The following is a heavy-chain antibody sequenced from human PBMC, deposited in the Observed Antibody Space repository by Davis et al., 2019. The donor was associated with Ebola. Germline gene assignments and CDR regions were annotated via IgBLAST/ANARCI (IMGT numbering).Heavy chain of an antibody. CDR2: INPNSGGT. Sequence: ASVKVSCKASGYTFTGYYMHWVRQAPGQGLEWMGWINPNSGGTNYAQKFQGRVTMTRDTSISTAYMELSRLRSDDTAVYYCARYSSSSRNSPPDDYGMDVWGQGTTVTVSS. V-gene: IGHV1-2*02. CDR3: ARYSSSSRNSPPDDYGMDV. J-gene: IGHJ6*02. CDR1: GYTFTGYY. D-gene: IGHD6-6*01.